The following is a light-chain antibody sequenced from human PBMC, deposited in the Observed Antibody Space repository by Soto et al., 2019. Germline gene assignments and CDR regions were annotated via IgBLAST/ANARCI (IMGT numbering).Light chain of an antibody. CDR2: RAS. J-gene: IGKJ5*01. CDR1: QSVNSN. CDR3: QQYHKWPIT. V-gene: IGKV3-15*01. Sequence: EIVMTQSPATLSVSPGEGATLSCRASQSVNSNLAWYRHKPVQAPRLLIYRASTRAAGLPDRFSGSGSGTEFTLTISSLQSEDFAVYYCQQYHKWPITFGQGTRLE.